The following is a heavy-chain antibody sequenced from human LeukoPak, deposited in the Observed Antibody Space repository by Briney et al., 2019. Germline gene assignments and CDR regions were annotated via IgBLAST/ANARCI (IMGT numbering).Heavy chain of an antibody. CDR2: INHGGST. CDR1: GGSFSDYY. V-gene: IGHV4-34*01. Sequence: SETLSLTCAVYGGSFSDYYWSWIRQSPGKGLERITEINHGGSTNYNPSLKSRVTKSVDTSKNQFSLRLSSVTAADTAVYYCARGYYDSSGYFPYWGQGTLVTVSS. J-gene: IGHJ4*02. CDR3: ARGYYDSSGYFPY. D-gene: IGHD3-22*01.